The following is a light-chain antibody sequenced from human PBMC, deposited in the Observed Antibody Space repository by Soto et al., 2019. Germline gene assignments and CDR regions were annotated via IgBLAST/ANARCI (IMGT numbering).Light chain of an antibody. CDR3: CSFASSSTFYV. J-gene: IGLJ1*01. CDR2: EGR. Sequence: QSVLTQPASVSGSPGQSITISCTGTASDFGSSNLVSWYQQYPGKAPKLIIYEGRRRPSGVSGRFSGSKSGNTASLTISVLQAEDEADYYCCSFASSSTFYVFGTGTKVTVL. CDR1: ASDFGSSNL. V-gene: IGLV2-23*01.